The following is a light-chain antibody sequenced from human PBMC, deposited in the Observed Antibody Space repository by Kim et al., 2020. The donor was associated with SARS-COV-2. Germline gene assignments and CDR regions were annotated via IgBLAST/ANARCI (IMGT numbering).Light chain of an antibody. V-gene: IGKV1-5*03. CDR1: QSISSW. CDR3: QQYNSYPYT. J-gene: IGKJ4*01. CDR2: KAS. Sequence: TSVGDRVTITCRASQSISSWLAWYQQKPGKAPKLLIYKASSLESGVPSRFSGSGSGTEFTITISSLQPDDFATYYCQQYNSYPYTFGGGTKVDIK.